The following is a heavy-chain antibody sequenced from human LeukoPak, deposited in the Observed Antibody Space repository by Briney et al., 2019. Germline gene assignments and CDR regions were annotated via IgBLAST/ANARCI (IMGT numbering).Heavy chain of an antibody. Sequence: GESLKISCKGSGYSFTSYGISWVRQAPGQGLEWMGWISAYNGNTNYAQKLQGRVTMTTDTSTSTAYMELRSLRSDDTAVYYCARDLGRYGDYASGYWGQGTLVTVSS. V-gene: IGHV1-18*01. CDR1: GYSFTSYG. CDR2: ISAYNGNT. D-gene: IGHD4-17*01. J-gene: IGHJ4*02. CDR3: ARDLGRYGDYASGY.